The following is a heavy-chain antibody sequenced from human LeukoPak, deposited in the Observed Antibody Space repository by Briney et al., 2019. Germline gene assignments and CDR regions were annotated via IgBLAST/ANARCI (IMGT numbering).Heavy chain of an antibody. CDR1: GFTFSSYS. Sequence: GGSLRLSCAASGFTFSSYSMNWVRQAPGKGREWVSYISSDSRTIYYADSVKGRFTISRDNAKNSLYLQMKRLRDEETAVYYCARYGSGTSYITNYFDYWGQGTLVTVSS. J-gene: IGHJ4*02. D-gene: IGHD3-10*01. V-gene: IGHV3-48*02. CDR3: ARYGSGTSYITNYFDY. CDR2: ISSDSRTI.